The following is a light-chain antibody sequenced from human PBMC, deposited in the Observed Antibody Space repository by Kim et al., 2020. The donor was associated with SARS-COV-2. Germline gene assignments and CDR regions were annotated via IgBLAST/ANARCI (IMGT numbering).Light chain of an antibody. J-gene: IGLJ7*01. Sequence: QLVLTQPPSASGTPGQRVTISCSRSSSNIGSHYVYWYQLLPGSAPKLLIYKINQRPSGVPDRFSGSQSGTSASLAISGLRSDDEADYYCAAWDDSLRDRVFGGGTQLTVL. V-gene: IGLV1-47*01. CDR3: AAWDDSLRDRV. CDR2: KIN. CDR1: SSNIGSHY.